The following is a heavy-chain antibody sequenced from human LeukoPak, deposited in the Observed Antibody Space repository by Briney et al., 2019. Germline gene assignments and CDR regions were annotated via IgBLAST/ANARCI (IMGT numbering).Heavy chain of an antibody. V-gene: IGHV3-23*01. D-gene: IGHD3-10*01. Sequence: GGSLRLSCAASGFTFSSYAMSWVRQAPGKGLEWVSAISGSGGSTYYADSVKGRFTISRDNSKNTLYLQMNRLRSEDTAVYYCAQDLGVTMVRGVINRSAFDIWGQGTMVTVSS. J-gene: IGHJ3*02. CDR3: AQDLGVTMVRGVINRSAFDI. CDR1: GFTFSSYA. CDR2: ISGSGGST.